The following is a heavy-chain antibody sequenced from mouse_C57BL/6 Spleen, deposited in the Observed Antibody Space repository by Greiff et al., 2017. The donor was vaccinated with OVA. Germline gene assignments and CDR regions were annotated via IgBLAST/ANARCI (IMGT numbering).Heavy chain of an antibody. CDR3: ARSTMFTPFDY. V-gene: IGHV1-55*01. D-gene: IGHD2-2*01. CDR2: IYTGSGST. CDR1: GYTLTSYW. J-gene: IGHJ2*01. Sequence: QVQLQQPGAELVKPGDSVKMSCKASGYTLTSYWITWVKQRPGQGLEGMGDIYTGSGSTNYNEKFKSKATLTVDTSYSTAYMQISSLTSEDSAVYYCARSTMFTPFDYWGPGPTLTVSS.